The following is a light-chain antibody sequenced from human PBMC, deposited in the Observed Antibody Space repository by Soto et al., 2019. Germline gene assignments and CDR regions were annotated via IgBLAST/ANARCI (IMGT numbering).Light chain of an antibody. CDR1: QRVSSSY. CDR2: GAS. CDR3: QQYGTSPLT. Sequence: EIVLTQSPGTLSLSPGXRATLSCRASQRVSSSYLAWYQQTPGQAPRLLIYGASSRATGIPDRFSGSGSGTDFTLTISRLEPEDFAVYYCQQYGTSPLTFGGGTKVDIK. J-gene: IGKJ4*01. V-gene: IGKV3-20*01.